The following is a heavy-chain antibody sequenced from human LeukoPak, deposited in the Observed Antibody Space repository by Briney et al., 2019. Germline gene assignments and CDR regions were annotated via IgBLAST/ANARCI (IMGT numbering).Heavy chain of an antibody. V-gene: IGHV4-59*01. CDR2: ISYTGST. Sequence: SETLSLTCTVSGGSISSYYWSWLRQPPGKGLEWIGYISYTGSTNYNPSLKSRVTMSVDTSKNQFSLKLSSVTAADSAVYYCARALDSNYGWFDPWGQGTLVTVSS. D-gene: IGHD4-11*01. CDR3: ARALDSNYGWFDP. J-gene: IGHJ5*02. CDR1: GGSISSYY.